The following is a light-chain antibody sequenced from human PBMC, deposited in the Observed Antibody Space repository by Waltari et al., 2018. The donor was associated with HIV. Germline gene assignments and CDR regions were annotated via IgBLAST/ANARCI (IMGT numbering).Light chain of an antibody. Sequence: TQSPSTLSAAVGDRVTITCRASQVVRNNFLGWYQQKPGQAPRLLIYATSRRATGIPDRFSGSGSGTDFTLTISRLESEDFAVYYCQQYGDSFTFGPGTRVDIK. CDR2: ATS. CDR3: QQYGDSFT. V-gene: IGKV3-20*01. J-gene: IGKJ3*01. CDR1: QVVRNNF.